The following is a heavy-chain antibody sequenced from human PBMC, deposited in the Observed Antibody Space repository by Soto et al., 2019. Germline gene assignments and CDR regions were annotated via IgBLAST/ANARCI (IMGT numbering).Heavy chain of an antibody. CDR1: GGSISSGGYY. CDR2: IYYSGST. CDR3: ARSPGRGISRRAMRNFDY. Sequence: PSETLSLTCTVSGGSISSGGYYWSWIRQHPGKGLEWIGYIYYSGSTYYNPSLKSRVTISVDTSKNQFSLKLSSVTAADTAVYYCARSPGRGISRRAMRNFDYWGQGTLVTVSS. V-gene: IGHV4-31*03. J-gene: IGHJ4*02. D-gene: IGHD2-15*01.